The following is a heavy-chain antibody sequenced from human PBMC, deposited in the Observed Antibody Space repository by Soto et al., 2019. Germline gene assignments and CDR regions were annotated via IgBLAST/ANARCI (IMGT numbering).Heavy chain of an antibody. J-gene: IGHJ2*01. V-gene: IGHV1-2*02. CDR3: AIRTGQLAIISEFDGDWFFEV. Sequence: QEQLVQSGAEVKKPGASLKVSCKASGYTFTDYYIHWVRQAPGQGLEWVGWINPDSGGTNLAQRFQDRVTMTSDTSINTAYMELSSLRSDDTAVYYCAIRTGQLAIISEFDGDWFFEVWGRGTLVTVSS. CDR1: GYTFTDYY. CDR2: INPDSGGT. D-gene: IGHD2-2*01.